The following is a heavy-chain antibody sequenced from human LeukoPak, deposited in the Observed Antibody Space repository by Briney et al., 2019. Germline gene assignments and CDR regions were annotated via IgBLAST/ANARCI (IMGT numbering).Heavy chain of an antibody. D-gene: IGHD7-27*01. V-gene: IGHV3-64*01. CDR3: ATVIGDS. CDR2: ISSDGGST. CDR1: GFTFSSYA. Sequence: GGSLRLSCAASGFTFSSYAMHWVRQAPGKGLECVSAISSDGGSTYYANSVKGRFTISRDNSKNTLYLQMGSLTAEDMAVYYCATVIGDSWGQGTLVTVSS. J-gene: IGHJ5*02.